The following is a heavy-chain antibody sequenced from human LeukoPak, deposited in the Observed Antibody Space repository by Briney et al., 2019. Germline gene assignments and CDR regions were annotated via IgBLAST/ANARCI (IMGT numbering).Heavy chain of an antibody. D-gene: IGHD3-10*01. Sequence: GGSLRLSCAASGFTFSSYSMNWVRQPPGKGLEWGSSISSSSSYIYYADSVKGRFTISRDNAKNSLYLQMNSLRAEDTAVYYCARGGYGSGSFDYWGQGTLVTVSS. J-gene: IGHJ4*02. CDR3: ARGGYGSGSFDY. CDR2: ISSSSSYI. CDR1: GFTFSSYS. V-gene: IGHV3-21*01.